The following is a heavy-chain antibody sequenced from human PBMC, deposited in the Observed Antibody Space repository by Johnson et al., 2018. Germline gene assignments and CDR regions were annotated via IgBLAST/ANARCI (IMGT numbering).Heavy chain of an antibody. Sequence: VQLVESGGGVVQPGRSLRLSCAASGFTFSSYGMHWVRQAPGKGLEWVSAISGSGGSTYSADSVTGRFTISRDNSKNTLYLQMNSLRAEDTAVYYCAKSDYSNQYYYYYYMDVWGKGTTVTVSS. J-gene: IGHJ6*03. D-gene: IGHD4-11*01. V-gene: IGHV3-23*04. CDR2: ISGSGGST. CDR3: AKSDYSNQYYYYYYMDV. CDR1: GFTFSSYG.